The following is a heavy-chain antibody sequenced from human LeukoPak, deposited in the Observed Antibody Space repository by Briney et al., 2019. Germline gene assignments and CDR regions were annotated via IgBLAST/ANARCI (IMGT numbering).Heavy chain of an antibody. Sequence: PGGSMRLSCAASGFTFSSYSMNWNRQAPGKVLKWVSSISSSSYIYYADSVKGRFTISRDNAKNSLYLQMNSLRAEDTAVYYCARDSSPPLLRPKGFDYWGQGTLVTVSS. V-gene: IGHV3-21*01. D-gene: IGHD2-15*01. CDR3: ARDSSPPLLRPKGFDY. J-gene: IGHJ4*02. CDR1: GFTFSSYS. CDR2: ISSSSYI.